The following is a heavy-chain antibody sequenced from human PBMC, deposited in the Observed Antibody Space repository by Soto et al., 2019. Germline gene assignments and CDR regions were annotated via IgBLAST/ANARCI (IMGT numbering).Heavy chain of an antibody. Sequence: QVQLVESGGGVVQPGRSLRLSCAASGFTFSSYAMHWVRQAPGKGLEWVAVISYDGSNKYYADSVKGRFTISRDNSKNTLYLQMNSLRAEDTAVYYCARDVYGAWDYYGMDVWGQGTTVTVSS. CDR3: ARDVYGAWDYYGMDV. CDR2: ISYDGSNK. D-gene: IGHD1-26*01. V-gene: IGHV3-30-3*01. J-gene: IGHJ6*02. CDR1: GFTFSSYA.